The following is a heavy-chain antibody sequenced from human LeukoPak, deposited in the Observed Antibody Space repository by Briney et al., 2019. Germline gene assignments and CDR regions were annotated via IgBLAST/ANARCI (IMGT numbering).Heavy chain of an antibody. CDR2: INPSGGST. V-gene: IGHV1-46*01. CDR3: ARSCSSTSCYTGIGRGPPGYYYMDV. J-gene: IGHJ6*03. CDR1: GYTFTSYY. D-gene: IGHD2-2*02. Sequence: GASVKVSCKASGYTFTSYYMHWVRQAPGQGLEWMGIINPSGGSTSYAQKFQGRVTMTRDMSTSTVYMELSSLRSEDTAVYYCARSCSSTSCYTGIGRGPPGYYYMDVWGKGTTVTVSS.